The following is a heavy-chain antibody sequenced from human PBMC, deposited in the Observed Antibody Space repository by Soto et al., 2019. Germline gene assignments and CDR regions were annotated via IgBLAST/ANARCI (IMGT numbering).Heavy chain of an antibody. CDR3: ARAAERATMITPSY. CDR1: GFIFSSYS. CDR2: ISNTGSTI. J-gene: IGHJ4*02. Sequence: GGSLRLSCAASGFIFSSYSMNWVRQAPGKGLDWVSYISNTGSTIYYADSVKGRFTISRDDAKNSLYLQMNSLRDEDTAVYYCARAAERATMITPSYWGQGTLVTVSS. V-gene: IGHV3-48*02. D-gene: IGHD5-12*01.